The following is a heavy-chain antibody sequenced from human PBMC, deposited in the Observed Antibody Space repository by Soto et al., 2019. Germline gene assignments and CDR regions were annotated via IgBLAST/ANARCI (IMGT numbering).Heavy chain of an antibody. CDR3: ARAPRGNYGYPSYFDY. CDR2: IYYSGST. J-gene: IGHJ4*02. Sequence: SEILSLTCTVSGDSIGSYYWSWIRQPPGKGLEWIGYIYYSGSTNYNPSLKSRVTISVDTSKNQFSLRLSSVTAADTAVYYCARAPRGNYGYPSYFDYWGQGTLVTVSS. V-gene: IGHV4-59*01. CDR1: GDSIGSYY. D-gene: IGHD3-10*01.